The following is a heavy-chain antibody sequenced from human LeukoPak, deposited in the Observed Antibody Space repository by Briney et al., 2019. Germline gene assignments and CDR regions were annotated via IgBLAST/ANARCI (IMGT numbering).Heavy chain of an antibody. Sequence: QPGRSLRLSCAASGFTFSSYGLHWVRQAPGKGLEWVAVMSYDGSNKYYADSVKGRFAISRDNSKNTLYLQMSSLSTEDTAVYYCARGGIQLWTPFDYWGQGTLVTVSS. CDR2: MSYDGSNK. CDR1: GFTFSSYG. D-gene: IGHD5-18*01. CDR3: ARGGIQLWTPFDY. V-gene: IGHV3-30*09. J-gene: IGHJ4*02.